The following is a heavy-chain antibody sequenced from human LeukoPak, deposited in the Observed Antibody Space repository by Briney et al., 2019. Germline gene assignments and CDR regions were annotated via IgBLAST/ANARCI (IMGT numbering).Heavy chain of an antibody. CDR3: ASRPALSSSSLDY. J-gene: IGHJ4*02. D-gene: IGHD6-6*01. V-gene: IGHV4-34*01. CDR2: INHSGST. CDR1: GGSFSGYY. Sequence: SETLSLTCAVYGGSFSGYYWSWIRQPPGKGLEWIGEINHSGSTNYNPSLKSRVTISVDTSKNQFSLKLSSVTAADTAVYYCASRPALSSSSLDYWGQGTRVTVSS.